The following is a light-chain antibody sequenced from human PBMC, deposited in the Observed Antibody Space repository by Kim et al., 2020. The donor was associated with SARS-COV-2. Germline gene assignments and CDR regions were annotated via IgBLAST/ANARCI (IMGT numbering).Light chain of an antibody. CDR1: SSDIGTYNS. Sequence: SALTQPASVSGSPGQSITITCTGTSSDIGTYNSVSWYQHHPGKVPKIILYDVNKRPSGVSDRFSGFKSGNTASLTISGLQADDEADYYCSSYTVSNTFVFGSGTKVTVL. CDR3: SSYTVSNTFV. CDR2: DVN. J-gene: IGLJ1*01. V-gene: IGLV2-14*03.